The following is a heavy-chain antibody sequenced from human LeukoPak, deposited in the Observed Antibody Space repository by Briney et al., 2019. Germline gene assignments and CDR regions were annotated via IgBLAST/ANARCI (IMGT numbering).Heavy chain of an antibody. CDR3: ARLRRIVAVIAIYYYFDY. Sequence: SETLSLTCTVSGGSISSSSYYWGWIRQPPGKGLEWIGSIYYSGSTYYNPSLKSRVTISVDTSKNQFSLKLSSVTAADTAVYYCARLRRIVAVIAIYYYFDYWGQGTLVTVSS. V-gene: IGHV4-39*01. CDR2: IYYSGST. D-gene: IGHD2-21*01. J-gene: IGHJ4*02. CDR1: GGSISSSSYY.